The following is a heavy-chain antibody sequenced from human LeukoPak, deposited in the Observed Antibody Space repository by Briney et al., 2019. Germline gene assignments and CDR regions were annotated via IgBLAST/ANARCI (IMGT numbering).Heavy chain of an antibody. D-gene: IGHD6-13*01. CDR1: VYTFADYY. CDR3: ARDIAPPGSWWFDS. V-gene: IGHV1-2*02. J-gene: IGHJ5*01. Sequence: GASVKVSCKASVYTFADYYIHWVRQAPGQGFEWLGWINPNSGATYYAREFQGRVTMTRDTSIATVYVVLSSLTSDDKAVYYCARDIAPPGSWWFDSWGQGTLVTVSS. CDR2: INPNSGAT.